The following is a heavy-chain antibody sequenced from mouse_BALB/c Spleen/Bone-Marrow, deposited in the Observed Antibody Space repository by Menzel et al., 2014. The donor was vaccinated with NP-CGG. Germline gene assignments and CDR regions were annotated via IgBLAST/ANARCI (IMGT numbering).Heavy chain of an antibody. D-gene: IGHD1-1*01. Sequence: EVKLMESGGGLVQPGGSLKLSCAASGFDFSRYWMSWVRQAPGEGLEWIGEINPESRTINYSPSLKDKFIISRDNAKNTLYLRLNKVRSEDTALYYCARLGYYGYLNYWGQGTTLTVSS. CDR2: INPESRTI. CDR3: ARLGYYGYLNY. J-gene: IGHJ2*01. V-gene: IGHV4-1*02. CDR1: GFDFSRYW.